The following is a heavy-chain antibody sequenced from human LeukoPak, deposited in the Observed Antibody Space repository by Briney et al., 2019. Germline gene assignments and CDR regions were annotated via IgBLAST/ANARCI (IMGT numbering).Heavy chain of an antibody. CDR2: IKSDGSST. J-gene: IGHJ4*02. CDR1: GFTFSSHW. Sequence: HPGGSLRLSCAASGFTFSSHWMHWVRQAPGKGLVWVSRIKSDGSSTSYADSVKGRFTISRDNAKNSLYLQMNSLRAEDTAVYYCARGKYYYDSTGYYPGGDYWGQGTLVTVSS. D-gene: IGHD3-22*01. CDR3: ARGKYYYDSTGYYPGGDY. V-gene: IGHV3-74*01.